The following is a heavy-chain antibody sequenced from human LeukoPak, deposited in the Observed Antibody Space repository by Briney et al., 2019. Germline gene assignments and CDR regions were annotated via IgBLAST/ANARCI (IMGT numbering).Heavy chain of an antibody. CDR1: GFTVINYA. J-gene: IGHJ6*02. V-gene: IGHV3-23*01. Sequence: GGSLRLSCAASGFTVINYAMNWVRQAPGKGLEWVSTIRESSGDTYYEDSVKGRFTIYRDISKNTLYLQMNSLRAEDTALYYCAKSSLGYGMDVWGQGTTVTVSS. CDR2: IRESSGDT. D-gene: IGHD7-27*01. CDR3: AKSSLGYGMDV.